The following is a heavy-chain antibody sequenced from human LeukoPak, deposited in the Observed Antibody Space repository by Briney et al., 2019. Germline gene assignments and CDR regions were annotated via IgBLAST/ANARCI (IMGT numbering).Heavy chain of an antibody. J-gene: IGHJ4*02. CDR2: ISGSGGST. CDR3: AKGGGWLQFHYFDY. V-gene: IGHV3-23*01. CDR1: GFTFSSYA. D-gene: IGHD5-24*01. Sequence: GGSPRLSCAASGFTFSSYAMSWVRQAPGKGLEWVSAISGSGGSTYYADSVKGRFTTSRDNSKNTLYLQMNSLRAEDTAVYYCAKGGGWLQFHYFDYWGQGTLVTVSS.